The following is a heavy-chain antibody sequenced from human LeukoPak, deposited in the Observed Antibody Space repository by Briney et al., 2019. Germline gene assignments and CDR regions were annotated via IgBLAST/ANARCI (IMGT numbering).Heavy chain of an antibody. CDR3: VKDRKNWTTYYFDY. CDR2: MNPNSGNT. J-gene: IGHJ4*02. Sequence: ASVKVSCKASGYTFTSYDINWVRQATGQGLEWMGWMNPNSGNTGYAQKFQGRVTMTRNTSISTAYMELSSLRSEDTAVYYCVKDRKNWTTYYFDYWGQGTLVTVSS. V-gene: IGHV1-8*01. CDR1: GYTFTSYD. D-gene: IGHD1-1*01.